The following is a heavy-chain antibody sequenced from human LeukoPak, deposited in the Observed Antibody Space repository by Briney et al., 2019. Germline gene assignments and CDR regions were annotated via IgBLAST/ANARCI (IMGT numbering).Heavy chain of an antibody. Sequence: GGSLRLSCAASGLTFSDSYMSWIRLAPGKGLERVSYISSSGSTIFYADSVEGRFTISRDNAKNSVYLQMNSLRAEDTAVYYCARPIGSGPLGHFDYWGQGTLVTVSS. CDR3: ARPIGSGPLGHFDY. CDR2: ISSSGSTI. V-gene: IGHV3-11*01. J-gene: IGHJ4*02. D-gene: IGHD3-3*01. CDR1: GLTFSDSY.